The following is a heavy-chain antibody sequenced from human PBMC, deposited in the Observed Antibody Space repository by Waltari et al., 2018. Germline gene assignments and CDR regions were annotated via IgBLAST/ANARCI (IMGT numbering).Heavy chain of an antibody. CDR3: ARVRGPPGIAAAGRQFDY. V-gene: IGHV4-59*01. D-gene: IGHD6-13*01. Sequence: QVQLQESGPGLVKPSETLSLTCTVSGGSISSYYWSWIRRPPGKGLEWIGYIYYSGSTNYNPSLKSRVTISVDTSKNQFSLKLSSVTAADTAVYYCARVRGPPGIAAAGRQFDYWGQGTLVTVSS. CDR2: IYYSGST. J-gene: IGHJ4*02. CDR1: GGSISSYY.